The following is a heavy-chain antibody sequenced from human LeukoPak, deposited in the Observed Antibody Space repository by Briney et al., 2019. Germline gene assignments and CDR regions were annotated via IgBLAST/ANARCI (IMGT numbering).Heavy chain of an antibody. CDR1: GDTVSSNLVT. V-gene: IGHV6-1*01. D-gene: IGHD3-10*01. CDR3: ARVSGGVFVY. J-gene: IGHJ4*02. Sequence: SQTLSLTCALSGDTVSSNLVTWNWSRQSSSRGLEWLVRTYYRSKWSNDYAVSLKSRITINPDTSKNQFSLQLNSVTPEDTAVYYCARVSGGVFVYWGQGILVTVSS. CDR2: TYYRSKWSN.